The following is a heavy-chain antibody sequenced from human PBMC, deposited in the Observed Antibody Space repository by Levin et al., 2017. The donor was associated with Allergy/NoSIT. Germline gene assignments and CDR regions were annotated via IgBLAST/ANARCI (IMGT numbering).Heavy chain of an antibody. Sequence: SETLSLTCAVHGGSFSGYYWTWIRQSPGKGLEWIGEINHSGTIKYNPSLKTRVTLSIDTSKNQFALQLTSVTAADTALYYCARGPGFGGVIGYLDSWGQGSLVTVSS. CDR2: INHSGTI. V-gene: IGHV4-34*01. J-gene: IGHJ4*02. CDR3: ARGPGFGGVIGYLDS. D-gene: IGHD3-16*01. CDR1: GGSFSGYY.